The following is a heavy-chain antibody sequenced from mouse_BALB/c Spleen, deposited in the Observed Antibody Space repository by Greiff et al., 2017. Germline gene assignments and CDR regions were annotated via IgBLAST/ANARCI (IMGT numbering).Heavy chain of an antibody. Sequence: VKLVESGPGLVAPSQSLSITCTVSGFSLSRYSVHWVRQPPGKGLEWLGMIWGGGSKDYNSALKYRMSTTKDNSKTQVFLKMNSLQTDDTAMYYCARKQHGLRAMDYWGQGTSVTVSS. CDR2: IWGGGSK. CDR1: GFSLSRYS. D-gene: IGHD3-1*01. V-gene: IGHV2-6-4*01. J-gene: IGHJ4*01. CDR3: ARKQHGLRAMDY.